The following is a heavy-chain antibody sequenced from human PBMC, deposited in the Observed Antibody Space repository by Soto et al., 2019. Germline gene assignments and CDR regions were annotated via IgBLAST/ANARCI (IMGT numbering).Heavy chain of an antibody. CDR2: VYRTGST. CDR3: ARVNLAAAGEFDY. V-gene: IGHV4-4*02. D-gene: IGHD6-13*01. J-gene: IGHJ4*02. Sequence: QVQLQGSGPGLVKPSETLSLPCAVSSDSVSNNNWWGWVRQPPGKGLEWIGEVYRTGSTNYNPSLKSRVTVSMDKSKNLFSLRLFFVTAADTAVYYCARVNLAAAGEFDYWGQGALVTVSS. CDR1: SDSVSNNNW.